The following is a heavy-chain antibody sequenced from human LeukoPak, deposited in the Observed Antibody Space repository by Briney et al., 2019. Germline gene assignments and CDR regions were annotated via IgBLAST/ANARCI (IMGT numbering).Heavy chain of an antibody. J-gene: IGHJ4*02. CDR1: GASISNTDYY. CDR2: KLYTGDT. Sequence: PSETLSLTCTVSGASISNTDYYWAWIRQPPGEGLEWIGTKLYTGDTYYNPSLRGRATASIDPSKNQFSLKLSSVTAADTAVYYCARVPDYWGQGTLVTVSS. CDR3: ARVPDY. V-gene: IGHV4-39*07.